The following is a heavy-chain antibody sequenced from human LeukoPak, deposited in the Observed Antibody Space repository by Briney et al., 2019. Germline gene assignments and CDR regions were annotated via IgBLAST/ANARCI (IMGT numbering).Heavy chain of an antibody. D-gene: IGHD3-9*01. CDR2: INSDGSST. Sequence: GGSLRLSCAASGFTFSSYWMHWVRQAPGKGLVWVSRINSDGSSTYYADSVKGRFTISRDNSKNTLYLQMNSLRAEDTAVYYCASIPSTISNMDVWGKGTTVTVSS. J-gene: IGHJ6*03. CDR1: GFTFSSYW. CDR3: ASIPSTISNMDV. V-gene: IGHV3-74*01.